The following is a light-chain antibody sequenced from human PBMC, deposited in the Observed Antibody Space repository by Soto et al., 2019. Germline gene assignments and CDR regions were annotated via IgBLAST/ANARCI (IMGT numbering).Light chain of an antibody. CDR2: KAS. CDR3: QQHSSSSPYT. Sequence: DIQMTQSPSTLSASVGDRVTITCRASQSISSWLAWYQQKPGKAPNLLIYKASTLGSGVPSRFSVGGSGTEFTLTISSLQPDDFATYYCQQHSSSSPYTFGQGTKLEIK. V-gene: IGKV1-5*03. J-gene: IGKJ2*01. CDR1: QSISSW.